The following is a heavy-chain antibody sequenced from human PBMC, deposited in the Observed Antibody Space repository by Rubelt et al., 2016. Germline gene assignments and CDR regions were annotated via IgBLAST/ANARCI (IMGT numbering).Heavy chain of an antibody. CDR1: GYSFTSYW. CDR3: AGLRGSPQGAAFDI. CDR2: IHPGDYYT. J-gene: IGHJ3*02. D-gene: IGHD1-26*01. Sequence: EVQLVQSGAEVKKPGESLRISCKGSGYSFTSYWISWVRQMPGTGLECMGIIHPGDYYTRYSPSVQGQVTISADKSISTAYLQWSSLKASDTAMYYCAGLRGSPQGAAFDIWGQGTMVTVSS. V-gene: IGHV5-51*01.